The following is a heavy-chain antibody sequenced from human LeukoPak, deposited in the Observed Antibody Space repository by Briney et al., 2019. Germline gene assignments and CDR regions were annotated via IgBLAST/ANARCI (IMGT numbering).Heavy chain of an antibody. CDR2: ISANNGET. J-gene: IGHJ4*02. V-gene: IGHV1-18*04. CDR1: GYTFTNYG. D-gene: IGHD2-2*01. CDR3: ARVPPSAHQLLSSDY. Sequence: ASVMVSCKASGYTFTNYGISWVRQAPGQGLEWMAWISANNGETGYAQNLQGRLTMTTDTSTSTAYMELRSLRPDDTAVYYCARVPPSAHQLLSSDYWGQGTQVTVSS.